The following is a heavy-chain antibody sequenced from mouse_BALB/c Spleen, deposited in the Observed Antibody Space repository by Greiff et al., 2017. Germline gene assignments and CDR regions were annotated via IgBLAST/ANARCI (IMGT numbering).Heavy chain of an antibody. CDR2: INPDSSTI. J-gene: IGHJ1*01. CDR1: GFDFSRYW. D-gene: IGHD2-3*01. V-gene: IGHV4-1*02. Sequence: DVHLVESGGGLVQPGGSLKLSCAASGFDFSRYWMSWVRQAPGKGLEWIGEINPDSSTINYTPSLKDKFIISRDNAKNTLYLQMSKVRSEDTALYYCARLPGYYFYWYFDVWGAGTTVTVSS. CDR3: ARLPGYYFYWYFDV.